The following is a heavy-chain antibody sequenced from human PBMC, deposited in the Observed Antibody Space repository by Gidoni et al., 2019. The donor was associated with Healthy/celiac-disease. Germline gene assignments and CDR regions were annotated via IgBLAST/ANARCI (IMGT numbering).Heavy chain of an antibody. CDR3: ARHPPQEWFDAFDI. CDR1: GCSISRSSYY. J-gene: IGHJ3*02. CDR2: IYYSGST. V-gene: IGHV4-39*01. Sequence: QLQLQESGPGLVKPSETLSLTCTVSGCSISRSSYYWGWIRQPPGKGLEWIGSIYYSGSTYYNPSLKSRVTISVDTSKNQFSLKLSSVTAADTAVYYCARHPPQEWFDAFDIWGQGTMVTVSS. D-gene: IGHD3-3*01.